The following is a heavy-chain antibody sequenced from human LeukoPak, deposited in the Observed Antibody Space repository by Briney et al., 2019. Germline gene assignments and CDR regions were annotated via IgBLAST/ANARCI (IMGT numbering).Heavy chain of an antibody. CDR3: ARDCSGGSCYGAFDI. D-gene: IGHD2-15*01. V-gene: IGHV4-30-4*01. Sequence: SQTLSLTCTVPGASIRSGDYYWSWIRQPPGKGLEWIVYIYDSGSTYYNPSLKSRITISVDTSENRFSLKLSSVTATDTAVYYCARDCSGGSCYGAFDIWGQGTMVTVSS. CDR2: IYDSGST. J-gene: IGHJ3*02. CDR1: GASIRSGDYY.